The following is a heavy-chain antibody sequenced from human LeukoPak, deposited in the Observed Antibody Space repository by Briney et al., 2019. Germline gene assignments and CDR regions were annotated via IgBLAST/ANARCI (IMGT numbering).Heavy chain of an antibody. J-gene: IGHJ4*02. CDR3: AKDLARITGTTWDY. CDR1: GFTFSSYA. Sequence: GGSLRLSSAASGFTFSSYAMSWVRQAPGKGLEWVSAISGSGGSTYYADSVKGRFTISRDNSKNTLYLHMNSLRAEDTAVYYCAKDLARITGTTWDYWGQGTLVTVSS. D-gene: IGHD1-7*01. V-gene: IGHV3-23*01. CDR2: ISGSGGST.